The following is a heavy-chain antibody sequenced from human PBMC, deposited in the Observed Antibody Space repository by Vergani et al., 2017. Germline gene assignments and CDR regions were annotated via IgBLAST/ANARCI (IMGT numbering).Heavy chain of an antibody. V-gene: IGHV3-33*06. D-gene: IGHD3-10*01. CDR2: IWYDGSNK. Sequence: QVQLVESGGGVVQPGRSLRLSCAASGFRFSSYGMNWVRQAPGKGLEWVAVIWYDGSNKYYADSVKGRFTISRDNSQNTVNLQMNSLRVDDTAVYYCAKDLGSITMVRGVTDYWGQGTLVTVSS. CDR1: GFRFSSYG. CDR3: AKDLGSITMVRGVTDY. J-gene: IGHJ4*02.